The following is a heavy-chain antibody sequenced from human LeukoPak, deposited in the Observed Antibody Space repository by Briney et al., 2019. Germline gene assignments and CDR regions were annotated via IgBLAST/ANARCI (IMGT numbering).Heavy chain of an antibody. CDR3: ARHYGSLFDY. V-gene: IGHV5-10-1*01. D-gene: IGHD3-10*01. CDR2: IDPSDSYT. J-gene: IGHJ4*02. CDR1: GYSFTTYW. Sequence: GASFRISCKGSGYSFTTYWISWVRQMPGKGLEWMGRIDPSDSYTNYSPSFQGHVTISADKSISTAYLQWSSLKASDSAMYYCARHYGSLFDYWGQGTLVTVSS.